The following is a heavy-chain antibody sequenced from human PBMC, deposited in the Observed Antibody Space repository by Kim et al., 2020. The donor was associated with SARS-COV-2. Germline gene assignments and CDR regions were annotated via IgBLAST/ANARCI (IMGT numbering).Heavy chain of an antibody. V-gene: IGHV3-21*01. Sequence: GGSLRLSCAASGFTFSNYGMNWVRQAPGKGLEWVSSISSSSDYLYYVDSMKGRFTISRDNAKNSLYLQMHSLTAEDTAVYYCARGYDFWSGYWEAKYYGMDVWGQGTTVTVSS. CDR1: GFTFSNYG. J-gene: IGHJ6*02. D-gene: IGHD3-3*01. CDR2: ISSSSDYL. CDR3: ARGYDFWSGYWEAKYYGMDV.